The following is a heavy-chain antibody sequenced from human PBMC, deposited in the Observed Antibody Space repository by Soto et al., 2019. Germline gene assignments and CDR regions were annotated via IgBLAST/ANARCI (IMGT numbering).Heavy chain of an antibody. V-gene: IGHV4-59*01. CDR2: IYYSGST. CDR3: ARGELLYYSSGMDV. D-gene: IGHD1-7*01. CDR1: GGSISSYY. Sequence: PSETLSLTRTVSGGSISSYYWSWIRQPPGKGLEWIGYIYYSGSTNYNPSLKSRVTISVDTSKNQFSLKLSSVTAADTAVYYCARGELLYYSSGMDVWGQGTTVTVSS. J-gene: IGHJ6*02.